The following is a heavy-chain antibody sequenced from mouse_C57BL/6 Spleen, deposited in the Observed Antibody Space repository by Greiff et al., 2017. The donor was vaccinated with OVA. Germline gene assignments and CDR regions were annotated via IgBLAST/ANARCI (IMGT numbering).Heavy chain of an antibody. CDR1: GYTFTSYW. CDR2: IDPSDSET. CDR3: ARGNYGKDY. Sequence: QVQLQQPGAELVRPGSSVKLSCKASGYTFTSYWMHWVKQRPIQGLEWIGNIDPSDSETHYNQKFKDKATLTVDKSSSTAYMQLSSLTSEVSAVYYGARGNYGKDYWGQGTTLTVSS. J-gene: IGHJ2*01. V-gene: IGHV1-52*01. D-gene: IGHD2-1*01.